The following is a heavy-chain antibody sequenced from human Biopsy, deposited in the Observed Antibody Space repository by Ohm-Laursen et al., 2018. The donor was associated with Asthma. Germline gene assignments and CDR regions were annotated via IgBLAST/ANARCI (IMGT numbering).Heavy chain of an antibody. J-gene: IGHJ6*02. CDR3: ASPTYCSGSSCINNYFYALDV. V-gene: IGHV1-69*13. CDR2: IIPMFGTT. Sequence: SVKVSCKASGGTFSNYAISWVRQAPGQGLEWMGGIIPMFGTTNYAQKFQGRVTITADESTSTAYMELSSLRSDDTAVYYCASPTYCSGSSCINNYFYALDVWGQGTTVTVSS. D-gene: IGHD2-15*01. CDR1: GGTFSNYA.